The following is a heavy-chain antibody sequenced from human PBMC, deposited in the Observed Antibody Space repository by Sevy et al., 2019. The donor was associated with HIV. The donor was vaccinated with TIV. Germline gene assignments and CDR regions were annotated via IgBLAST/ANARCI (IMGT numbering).Heavy chain of an antibody. D-gene: IGHD3-16*02. CDR1: GLTFSSYS. V-gene: IGHV3-48*02. J-gene: IGHJ4*02. CDR2: ISSSSRTI. CDR3: ARDGDTPFVRSFDS. Sequence: GGSLRLSCVVSGLTFSSYSMNWVHQAPGKGLEWLAYISSSSRTIYYADSVEGRFTISRDNDKKSVFLQMNNLRDEDSATYYCARDGDTPFVRSFDSWGQGTLVTVSS.